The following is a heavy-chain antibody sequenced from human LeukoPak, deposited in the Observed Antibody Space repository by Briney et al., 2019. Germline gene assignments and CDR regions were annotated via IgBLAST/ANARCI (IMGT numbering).Heavy chain of an antibody. D-gene: IGHD6-6*01. CDR1: GGSIRSCY. Sequence: SETLSLTCTVSGGSIRSCYWSWIRQPAGKGQEWIGRIDTSGSSKYNPSLKSRVTMSVDTSKNQFSLKLGSVTAADTAVYYCATRIGGGSSHYFDYWGQGTLATVS. V-gene: IGHV4-4*07. J-gene: IGHJ4*02. CDR3: ATRIGGGSSHYFDY. CDR2: IDTSGSS.